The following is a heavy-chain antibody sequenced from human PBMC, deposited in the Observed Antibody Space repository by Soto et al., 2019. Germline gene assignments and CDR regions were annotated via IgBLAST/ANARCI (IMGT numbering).Heavy chain of an antibody. V-gene: IGHV2-26*01. CDR2: IFSNDEK. D-gene: IGHD3-10*01. J-gene: IGHJ4*02. Sequence: QVTLKESGPVLVKPTETLMLTCTVSGFSLSNARMGVSWIRQPPGKALEWLAHIFSNDEKSYSTSLKSRLTISKDTSKSQVVLTMTNMDPVDTATYYCARIPTMVRGVIRLEWQYYFDYWGQGTLVTVSS. CDR3: ARIPTMVRGVIRLEWQYYFDY. CDR1: GFSLSNARMG.